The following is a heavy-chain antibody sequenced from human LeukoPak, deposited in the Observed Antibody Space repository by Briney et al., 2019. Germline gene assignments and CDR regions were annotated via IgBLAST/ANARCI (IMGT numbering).Heavy chain of an antibody. D-gene: IGHD3-10*01. V-gene: IGHV4-59*08. CDR3: ARHFIGYSYGHFDY. Sequence: SETLSLTCTVSGVSISPYYWSWIRQPPGKGLEWIGYIYYSGSTNYNPSLKSRVTISVDTSKNQFSLRLSSLTAADTAVYYCARHFIGYSYGHFDYWGQGTLVTVSS. J-gene: IGHJ4*02. CDR2: IYYSGST. CDR1: GVSISPYY.